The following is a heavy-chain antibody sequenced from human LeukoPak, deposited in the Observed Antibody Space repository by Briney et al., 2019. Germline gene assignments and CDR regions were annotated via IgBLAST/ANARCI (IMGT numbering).Heavy chain of an antibody. D-gene: IGHD6-13*01. CDR2: IYTSGST. CDR1: GGSISSYY. Sequence: PSETLSLTCTVSGGSISSYYWSWIRQPAGKGLEWIGRIYTSGSTNYNPSLKSRVTMSVDTSKNQFSLKLSSVTAADTAVYYCARHFESYSSSWSLPGGAFDIWGQGTMVTVSS. CDR3: ARHFESYSSSWSLPGGAFDI. V-gene: IGHV4-4*07. J-gene: IGHJ3*02.